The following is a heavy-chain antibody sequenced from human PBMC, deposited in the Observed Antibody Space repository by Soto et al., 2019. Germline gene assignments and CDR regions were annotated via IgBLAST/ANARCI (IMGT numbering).Heavy chain of an antibody. Sequence: ASVKVSCKASGYTFTGYYMHWMRQAPGQGLEWMGWINPNSGGTNYAQKFQGRVTMTRDTSISTAYMELSRLRSDDTAVYYCARSLGYCSGGSCYSGRFDYWGQGTLVTVSS. CDR2: INPNSGGT. V-gene: IGHV1-2*02. D-gene: IGHD2-15*01. CDR1: GYTFTGYY. J-gene: IGHJ4*02. CDR3: ARSLGYCSGGSCYSGRFDY.